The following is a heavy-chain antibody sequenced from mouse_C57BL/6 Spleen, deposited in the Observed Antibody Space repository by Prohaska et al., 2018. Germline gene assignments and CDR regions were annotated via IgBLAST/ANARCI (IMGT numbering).Heavy chain of an antibody. J-gene: IGHJ1*03. CDR2: INYDGSST. V-gene: IGHV5-16*01. D-gene: IGHD1-1*01. Sequence: EVKLVESEGGLVQPGSSMKLSCTASGFTFSDYYMAWVRQVPEKGLEWVANINYDGSSTYYLDSLKSRFIISRDNAKNILYLQMSSLKSEDTATYYCARESDSPYYYGSSYWYFDVWGTGTTVTVSS. CDR3: ARESDSPYYYGSSYWYFDV. CDR1: GFTFSDYY.